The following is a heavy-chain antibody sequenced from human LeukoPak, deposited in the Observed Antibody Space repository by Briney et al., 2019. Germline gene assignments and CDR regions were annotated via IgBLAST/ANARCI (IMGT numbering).Heavy chain of an antibody. D-gene: IGHD5-24*01. CDR1: GGSISSGGYY. V-gene: IGHV4-31*03. CDR3: ARFLEMATRGAFDI. J-gene: IGHJ3*02. Sequence: SQTLSLTCTVSGGSISSGGYYWSWIRQHPGKGLEWIGYIYYSGSTYYNPSLKSRVTISVDTSKNQFSLKLSSVTAADTAVYYCARFLEMATRGAFDIWGQGTMVTVSS. CDR2: IYYSGST.